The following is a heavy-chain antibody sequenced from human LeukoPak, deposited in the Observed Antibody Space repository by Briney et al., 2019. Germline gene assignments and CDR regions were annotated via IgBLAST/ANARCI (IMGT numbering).Heavy chain of an antibody. V-gene: IGHV3-23*01. CDR1: GLTFSSYA. D-gene: IGHD3-10*01. CDR3: AKLPQYLLLGSGYYYMDV. J-gene: IGHJ6*03. CDR2: ISGGGGST. Sequence: GGSLRVSCAASGLTFSSYAMSWVRQAPGKGREWVSTISGGGGSTYFADSVKGRFTISRDNSKNTLYLQMNSLRAEDTAVYYCAKLPQYLLLGSGYYYMDVWGKGTTVTVSS.